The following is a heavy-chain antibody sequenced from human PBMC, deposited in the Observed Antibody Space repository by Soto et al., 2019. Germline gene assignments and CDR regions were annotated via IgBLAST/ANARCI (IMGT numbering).Heavy chain of an antibody. CDR3: AREGAVAGNTNFDY. Sequence: ASVKVSCKASGYTFTNYAIHWVRQGPGQRLEWMGWINAGNAKTKYSQKFQGRVTISRDTSASTAYMELSSLRAEDTAVYYCAREGAVAGNTNFDYWGQGTLVTVSS. D-gene: IGHD6-19*01. J-gene: IGHJ4*02. CDR1: GYTFTNYA. CDR2: INAGNAKT. V-gene: IGHV1-3*01.